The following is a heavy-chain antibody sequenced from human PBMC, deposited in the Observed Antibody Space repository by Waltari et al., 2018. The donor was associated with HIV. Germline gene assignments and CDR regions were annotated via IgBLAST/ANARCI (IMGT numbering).Heavy chain of an antibody. Sequence: QVQLQESGPGLVKPSQTLSLTCTVSGGSISSGSYYWSWIRQPAGKGLEWIGRIYTSGGTTYNPSLKSRVTISVDTSKNQFSLKLSSVTAADTAVYYCARVGSGWYLGWFDPWGQGTLVTVSS. V-gene: IGHV4-61*02. CDR3: ARVGSGWYLGWFDP. CDR2: IYTSGGT. CDR1: GGSISSGSYY. J-gene: IGHJ5*02. D-gene: IGHD6-19*01.